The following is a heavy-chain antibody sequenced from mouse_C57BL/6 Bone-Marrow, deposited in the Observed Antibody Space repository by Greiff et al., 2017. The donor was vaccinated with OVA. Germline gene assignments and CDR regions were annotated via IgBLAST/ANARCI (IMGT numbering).Heavy chain of an antibody. J-gene: IGHJ4*01. Sequence: EVKLVESGGGLVQPGGSLKLSCAASGYTFSDYGMAWVRQAPGKGPEWVAFISNLAYSIYYADTVTGRFTFSRDNSKNTLYLEMRSLRSEDAAMDYCARRDYYGNYAMDYWGQGTSVTVSS. CDR1: GYTFSDYG. D-gene: IGHD1-1*01. CDR3: ARRDYYGNYAMDY. V-gene: IGHV5-15*01. CDR2: ISNLAYSI.